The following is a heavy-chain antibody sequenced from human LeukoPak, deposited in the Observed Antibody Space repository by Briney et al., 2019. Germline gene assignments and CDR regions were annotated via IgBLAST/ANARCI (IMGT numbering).Heavy chain of an antibody. CDR2: IYYSGST. V-gene: IGHV4-30-4*08. CDR3: ARVGIGTTETPGPDY. CDR1: GGSISSGDYY. J-gene: IGHJ4*02. Sequence: ASETLSLTCTVSGGSISSGDYYWSWIRQPPGKGLEWIGYIYYSGSTYYNPSLKSRVTISVDTSKNQFSLKLSSVTAADTAVYYCARVGIGTTETPGPDYWGQGTLVTVSS. D-gene: IGHD4-17*01.